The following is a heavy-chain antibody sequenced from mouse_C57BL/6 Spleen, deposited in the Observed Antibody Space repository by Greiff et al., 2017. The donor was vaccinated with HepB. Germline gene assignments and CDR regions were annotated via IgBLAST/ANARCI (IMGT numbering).Heavy chain of an antibody. D-gene: IGHD1-1*01. CDR1: GYTFTSYW. CDR3: AREDDYGSSYIWFAY. CDR2: IDPKSGGT. J-gene: IGHJ3*01. Sequence: QVQLQQPGAELVKPGASVKLSCKASGYTFTSYWMHWVKQRPGRGLEWIGRIDPKSGGTKYNEKFKSKATLTVDKPSSTAYMQLSSLTSEDSAVYYCAREDDYGSSYIWFAYWGQGTLVTVSA. V-gene: IGHV1-72*01.